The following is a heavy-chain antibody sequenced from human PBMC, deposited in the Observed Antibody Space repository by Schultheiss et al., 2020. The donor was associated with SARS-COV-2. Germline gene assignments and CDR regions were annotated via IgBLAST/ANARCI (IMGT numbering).Heavy chain of an antibody. CDR3: ARDYRPGNHDAFAI. CDR1: GGSMSTYH. D-gene: IGHD3-10*01. J-gene: IGHJ3*02. CDR2: IQNTGST. Sequence: SVTLSLTCTVSGGSMSTYHWSWLRQPPGRGLEWIGHIQNTGSTNYNPSLRSRVTISEDTSKNQFSLILTSVTAADTAVYFCARDYRPGNHDAFAIWGQGTMVTVSS. V-gene: IGHV4-59*01.